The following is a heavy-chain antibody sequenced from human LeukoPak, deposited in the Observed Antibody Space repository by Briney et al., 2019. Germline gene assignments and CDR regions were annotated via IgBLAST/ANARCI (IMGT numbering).Heavy chain of an antibody. CDR2: TYYRSKWNN. CDR1: GDSVSTNSAA. D-gene: IGHD3-10*01. V-gene: IGHV6-1*01. Sequence: SQTLSLTCAISGDSVSTNSAAWNWSRQSPSRGLEWLGRTYYRSKWNNEYAVSVKSRITITPDTSKNRFSLQLNSVTPEDTAVYYCARDRGRYIDLWGRGTLVTVSS. J-gene: IGHJ2*01. CDR3: ARDRGRYIDL.